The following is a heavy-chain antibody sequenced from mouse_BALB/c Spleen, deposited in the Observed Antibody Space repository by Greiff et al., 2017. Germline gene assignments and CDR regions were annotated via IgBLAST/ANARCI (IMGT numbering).Heavy chain of an antibody. CDR1: GFTFSSYA. Sequence: EVKLVESGGGLVKPGGSLKLSCAASGFTFSSYAMAWVRQTPEKRLEWVASISSGGSTYYPDSVKGRFTISRDNARNILYLQMSSLMSEDTAMYYCARGGSIHRVEDYAMDYWGQGTSVTVSS. CDR3: ARGGSIHRVEDYAMDY. J-gene: IGHJ4*01. V-gene: IGHV5-6-5*01. D-gene: IGHD1-1*01. CDR2: ISSGGST.